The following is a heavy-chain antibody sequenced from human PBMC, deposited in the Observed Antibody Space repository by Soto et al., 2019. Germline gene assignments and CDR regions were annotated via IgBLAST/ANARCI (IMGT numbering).Heavy chain of an antibody. CDR3: ASGETVTAIEWYFDL. J-gene: IGHJ2*01. CDR1: GFSISSYS. Sequence: QVQLQESGPGLVKPSETLSLTCTVSGFSISSYSWSWIRQPPGKGLEWIGYIYYSGSTNYHPSLKSRVTISVATSKNQLARKLSSVTSAGTAVDYCASGETVTAIEWYFDLLGRGTLVAVSS. D-gene: IGHD2-21*02. CDR2: IYYSGST. V-gene: IGHV4-59*01.